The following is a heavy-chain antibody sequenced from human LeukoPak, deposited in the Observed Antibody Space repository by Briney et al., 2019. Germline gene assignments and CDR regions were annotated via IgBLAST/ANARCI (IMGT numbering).Heavy chain of an antibody. CDR3: ASSGQKKFDY. J-gene: IGHJ4*02. CDR2: INHSGST. Sequence: AETLSLTCAVYGGSFSGYYWSWIRQPPGKGLEWIGEINHSGSTNYNPSLKSRVTISVDTSKNQFSLKLSSVTAADTAVYYCASSGQKKFDYWGQGTLVTVSS. CDR1: GGSFSGYY. V-gene: IGHV4-34*01. D-gene: IGHD2-15*01.